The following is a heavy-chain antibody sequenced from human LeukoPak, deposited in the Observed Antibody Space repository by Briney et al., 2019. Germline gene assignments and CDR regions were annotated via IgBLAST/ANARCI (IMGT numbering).Heavy chain of an antibody. CDR2: IIPIFGTA. CDR3: AREGQQLKHFDY. D-gene: IGHD1-1*01. J-gene: IGHJ4*02. V-gene: IGHV1-69*13. CDR1: GGTFSSYA. Sequence: ASVKVSCKASGGTFSSYAISWVRQAPGQGLEWMGGIIPIFGTANYAQKFRGRVTITADESTSTAYMELSSLRSEDTAVYYCAREGQQLKHFDYWGQGTLVTVSS.